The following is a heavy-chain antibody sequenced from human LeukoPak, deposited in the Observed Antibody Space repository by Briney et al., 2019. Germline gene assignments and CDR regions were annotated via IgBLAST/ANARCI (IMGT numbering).Heavy chain of an antibody. J-gene: IGHJ4*02. Sequence: ASVKVSCKASGYTFTSYGISWVRQAPGQGLEWMGWISAYNGNTNYARKLQGRVTMTTDTSTSTAYMELRSLRSDDTAVYYCARDYAYYYDSSGYLAKPDYWGQGTLVTVSS. CDR1: GYTFTSYG. CDR3: ARDYAYYYDSSGYLAKPDY. CDR2: ISAYNGNT. D-gene: IGHD3-22*01. V-gene: IGHV1-18*01.